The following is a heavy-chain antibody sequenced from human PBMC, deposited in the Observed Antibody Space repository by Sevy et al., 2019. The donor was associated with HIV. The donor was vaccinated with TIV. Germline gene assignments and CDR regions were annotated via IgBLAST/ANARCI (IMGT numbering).Heavy chain of an antibody. CDR1: ALIFDSFW. V-gene: IGHV3-7*04. CDR3: VRAIAIFESF. J-gene: IGHJ4*02. Sequence: GGSLRLSCVASALIFDSFWMSWVRQVPGKGLEWVANINQDGTTTYYLGSVRGRFTISRDNAKKSVYLQMNSLRAEDSALYYCVRAIAIFESFWGQGTLVTVSS. D-gene: IGHD3-3*02. CDR2: INQDGTTT.